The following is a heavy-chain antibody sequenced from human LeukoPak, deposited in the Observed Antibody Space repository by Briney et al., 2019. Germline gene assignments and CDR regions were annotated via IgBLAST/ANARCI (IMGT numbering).Heavy chain of an antibody. CDR3: ARGRQDVTMIVVVMTAVSYYLDV. CDR1: GGSISGYY. V-gene: IGHV4-34*01. CDR2: MNPSGST. J-gene: IGHJ6*03. D-gene: IGHD3-22*01. Sequence: SETLSLTCAVYGGSISGYYWTWIRQTPEKGLEWIGEMNPSGSTSYNPSLKSRVTISVDTSKNQFSLKLSSVTAADTAVYYCARGRQDVTMIVVVMTAVSYYLDVWGKGTTVTVS.